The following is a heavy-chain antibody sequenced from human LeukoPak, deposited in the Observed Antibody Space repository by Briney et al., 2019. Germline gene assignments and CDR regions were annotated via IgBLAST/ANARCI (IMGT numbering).Heavy chain of an antibody. Sequence: ASVKVSCKASGYTFTSYAMHWVRQAPGQRLEWMGWINAGNGNTKYSQKFQGRVTITRDTSASTAYMELSSLRTEDTAVYYCAKDRYSYAFEYSDPWGQGTLVTVSS. CDR2: INAGNGNT. J-gene: IGHJ5*02. CDR1: GYTFTSYA. CDR3: AKDRYSYAFEYSDP. V-gene: IGHV1-3*01. D-gene: IGHD5-18*01.